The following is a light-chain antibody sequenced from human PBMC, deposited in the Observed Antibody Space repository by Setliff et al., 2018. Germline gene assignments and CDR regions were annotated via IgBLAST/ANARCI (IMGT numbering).Light chain of an antibody. CDR3: AAWDDSLTGSDG. V-gene: IGLV1-44*01. CDR1: SSNIGGNT. CDR2: SNN. J-gene: IGLJ1*01. Sequence: QSVLTQPPSTSGTPGQRVTISCSGSSSNIGGNTVNWYQQLPGTATRLLIFSNNDRPSGVSNRFTGSKSGTSASLTISGLQSEDEGDYYCAAWDDSLTGSDGFGTGTKVTVL.